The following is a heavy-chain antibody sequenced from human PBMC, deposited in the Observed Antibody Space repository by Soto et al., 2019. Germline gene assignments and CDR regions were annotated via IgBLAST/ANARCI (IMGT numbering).Heavy chain of an antibody. CDR3: ATESPVFDYYYGMDV. J-gene: IGHJ6*02. Sequence: PGGSLRLSCAASGFTFSSYNMNWVRQAPGKGLEWVSSISSSSSYIYYADSVKGRFTISRDNAKNSLYLQMNSLRAEDTAVYYCATESPVFDYYYGMDVWGQGTTVTVSS. V-gene: IGHV3-21*01. D-gene: IGHD2-8*01. CDR1: GFTFSSYN. CDR2: ISSSSSYI.